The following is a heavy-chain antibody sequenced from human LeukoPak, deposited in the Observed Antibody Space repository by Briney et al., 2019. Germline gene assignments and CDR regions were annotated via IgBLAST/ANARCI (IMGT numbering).Heavy chain of an antibody. D-gene: IGHD3-22*01. CDR1: GGSISSYY. V-gene: IGHV4-4*07. CDR3: ARGESPYYDSSGPNWFDP. J-gene: IGHJ5*02. Sequence: SETLSLTCTVSGGSISSYYWSWIRQPAGKGLEWIGRIYTSGSTNYNPSLKSRVTMSVDTSKNQFSLKLSSVTAADTAVYYCARGESPYYDSSGPNWFDPWGQGTLVTVSS. CDR2: IYTSGST.